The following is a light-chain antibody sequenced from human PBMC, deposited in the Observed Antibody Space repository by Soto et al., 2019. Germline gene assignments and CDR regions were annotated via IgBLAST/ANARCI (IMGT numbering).Light chain of an antibody. Sequence: QSVLTQPPSASGTPGQRVTISCSGSSSNIGSYTVNWYQQIPGTAPKLLIYSNTQRPSGVPDRLSGSKSGTSASLAIRGLQSEDEADYYCAAWDDSLNGRVFGGGTKVTVL. CDR1: SSNIGSYT. V-gene: IGLV1-44*01. CDR3: AAWDDSLNGRV. J-gene: IGLJ2*01. CDR2: SNT.